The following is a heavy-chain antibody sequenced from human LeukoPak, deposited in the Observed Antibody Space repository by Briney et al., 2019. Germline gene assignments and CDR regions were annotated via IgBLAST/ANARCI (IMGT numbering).Heavy chain of an antibody. Sequence: ASVKVSCEASGYTFTGYYMHWVRQAPGQGLEWMGWINPNSGGTNYAQKFQGRVTMTRDTSISTAYMELSRLRSDDTAVYYCAREGIKGGRRQGYSYGYWGQGTLVTVSS. D-gene: IGHD5-18*01. CDR3: AREGIKGGRRQGYSYGY. CDR2: INPNSGGT. CDR1: GYTFTGYY. V-gene: IGHV1-2*02. J-gene: IGHJ4*02.